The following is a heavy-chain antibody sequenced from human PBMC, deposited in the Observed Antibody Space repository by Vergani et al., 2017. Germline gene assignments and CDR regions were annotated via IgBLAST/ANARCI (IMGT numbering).Heavy chain of an antibody. D-gene: IGHD1-26*01. Sequence: QVQLVQSGAEVKKPGSSVKVSCKASGGTFSSSAISWVRQAPGQGLEWKGGIIPIFGTANYAQKFQGRVTITADEYTSTACMELSSLRSEDTAVYYCARAKGGSYYGDYYSGMDVWGQGTTVTV. CDR3: ARAKGGSYYGDYYSGMDV. CDR2: IIPIFGTA. CDR1: GGTFSSSA. J-gene: IGHJ6*02. V-gene: IGHV1-69*12.